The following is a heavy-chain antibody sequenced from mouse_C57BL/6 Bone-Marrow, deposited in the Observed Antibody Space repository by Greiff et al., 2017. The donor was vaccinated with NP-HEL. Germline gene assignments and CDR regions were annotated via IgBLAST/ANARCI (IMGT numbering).Heavy chain of an antibody. Sequence: QVQLKESGAELASPGASVTLSCKASGYTFTDHIMNWVKKRPGQGLEWIGRIYPVSGDTNYNQKFMGKATFSVDRSSSTVYMVLNSLTSEDPAFYYCPNPPYYYGSSLDDWGQGTTLTVSS. CDR1: GYTFTDHI. CDR2: IYPVSGDT. D-gene: IGHD1-1*01. CDR3: PNPPYYYGSSLDD. V-gene: IGHV1-11*01. J-gene: IGHJ2*01.